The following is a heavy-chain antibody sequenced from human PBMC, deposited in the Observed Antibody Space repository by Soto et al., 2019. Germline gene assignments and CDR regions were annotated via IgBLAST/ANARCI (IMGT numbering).Heavy chain of an antibody. CDR3: AKDTYSRSWYF. CDR1: GFTVTNYL. Sequence: EVQLLESGGDLVQPGGSLRLSCAAPGFTVTNYLMTWVRQAPGKGLEWVSSIDKSGGDTYYADSVKGRFTISRDNSKNTLYLQMNGLRAEDTALYYCAKDTYSRSWYFWGQGTLVTVSS. V-gene: IGHV3-23*05. D-gene: IGHD2-2*01. CDR2: IDKSGGDT. J-gene: IGHJ4*02.